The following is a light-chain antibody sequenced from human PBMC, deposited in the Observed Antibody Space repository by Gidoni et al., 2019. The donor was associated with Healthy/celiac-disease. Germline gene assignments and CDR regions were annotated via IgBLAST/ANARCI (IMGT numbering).Light chain of an antibody. Sequence: QSAQTQPPSASGSPGQSVTISCTGTSSDVGGYHYVSWYQQHPGKAPTLMIYEVIKRPSGVHDRFSGSKSGNTASLTVAGLQAEEEADYYCSSYAGSNNLVFGGGTKLTVL. CDR1: SSDVGGYHY. CDR3: SSYAGSNNLV. CDR2: EVI. V-gene: IGLV2-8*01. J-gene: IGLJ2*01.